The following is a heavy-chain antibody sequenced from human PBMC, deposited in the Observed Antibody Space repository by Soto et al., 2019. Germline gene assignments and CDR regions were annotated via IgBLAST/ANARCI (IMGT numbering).Heavy chain of an antibody. CDR3: ARGGYGRRIYYYYYMDV. Sequence: QSQTLSLTCAVYGGSFSGYYWSWIRQPPGKGLEWIGEINHSGSTNYNPSLKSRVTISVDTSKNQFSLKLSSVTAADTAVYYCARGGYGRRIYYYYYMDVWGKGTTVTVSS. D-gene: IGHD5-18*01. J-gene: IGHJ6*03. V-gene: IGHV4-34*01. CDR1: GGSFSGYY. CDR2: INHSGST.